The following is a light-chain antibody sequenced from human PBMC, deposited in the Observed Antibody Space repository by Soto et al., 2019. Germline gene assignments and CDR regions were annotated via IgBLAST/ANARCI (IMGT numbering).Light chain of an antibody. CDR2: GAS. J-gene: IGKJ4*01. V-gene: IGKV3-15*01. CDR1: QSVRSN. CDR3: QHYNNLWG. Sequence: EIVMTQSPATLSVSPGERVTLSCRASQSVRSNLAWYQQKPGQVPRVLIYGASTRAIGIPDRFSGSGSGTEFTLTISSLQSEDVAVDYCQHYNNLWGFGGGTKVEIK.